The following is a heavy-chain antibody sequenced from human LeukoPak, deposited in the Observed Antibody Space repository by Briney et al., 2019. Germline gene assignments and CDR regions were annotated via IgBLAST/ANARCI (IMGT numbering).Heavy chain of an antibody. Sequence: SETLSLTCTVSGDSMTNYYWSWIRQSPGRGLEWIGYIQNSVTTNYNPSLRGRLTISQDTAKNQFSLRLTSVTAADTAVYYCARLDILSTGYIDWWGQGTLVTVSS. CDR3: ARLDILSTGYIDW. J-gene: IGHJ4*02. CDR2: IQNSVTT. CDR1: GDSMTNYY. D-gene: IGHD1-1*01. V-gene: IGHV4-59*01.